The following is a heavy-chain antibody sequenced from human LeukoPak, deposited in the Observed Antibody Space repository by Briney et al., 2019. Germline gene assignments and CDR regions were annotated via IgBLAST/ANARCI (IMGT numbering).Heavy chain of an antibody. CDR1: GFTFSSYS. V-gene: IGHV3-21*01. Sequence: GGSLRLSCAAPGFTFSSYSMNWVRQAPGKGLEWVSCISSSSSYIYYADSVKGRFTISRDNAKNSLYLQMNSLRAEDTAVYYCAPPPTVRGVTPWGQGTLVTISS. CDR2: ISSSSSYI. J-gene: IGHJ5*02. CDR3: APPPTVRGVTP. D-gene: IGHD3-10*01.